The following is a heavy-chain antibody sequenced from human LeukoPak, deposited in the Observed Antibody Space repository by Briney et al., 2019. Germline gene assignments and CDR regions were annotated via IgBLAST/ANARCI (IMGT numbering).Heavy chain of an antibody. CDR1: GFTFSSYA. D-gene: IGHD3-3*01. CDR2: IKQDGSEK. Sequence: GGSLRLSCAASGFTFSSYAMSWVRQAPGQGLEWVANIKQDGSEKYYVDSVKGRFTISRDNAKNSLYLQMNSLRAEDTAVYYCARAHDFWSGVQLMDVWGQGTTVTVSS. V-gene: IGHV3-7*01. CDR3: ARAHDFWSGVQLMDV. J-gene: IGHJ6*02.